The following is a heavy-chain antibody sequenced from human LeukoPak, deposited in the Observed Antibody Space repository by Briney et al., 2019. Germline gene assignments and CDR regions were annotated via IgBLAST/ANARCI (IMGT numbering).Heavy chain of an antibody. CDR2: IYYSGST. J-gene: IGHJ4*02. CDR1: GGSISSGDYY. CDR3: ARDSSGYYSYGGIDY. D-gene: IGHD3-22*01. V-gene: IGHV4-30-4*01. Sequence: SQTLSLTCTVSGGSISSGDYYWSWIRQPPGKGLEWIGYIYYSGSTYYNPSLKSRVTISGDTSKNQFSLKLSSVTAADTPVYYCARDSSGYYSYGGIDYWGQGTLVTVSS.